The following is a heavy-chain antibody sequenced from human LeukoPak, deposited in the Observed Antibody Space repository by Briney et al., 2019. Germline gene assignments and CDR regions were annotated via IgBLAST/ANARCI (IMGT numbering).Heavy chain of an antibody. Sequence: GGSLRLSCAASGFTFSSYAMHWVRQAPGKGLEWVSAISSSGGSTYYADSVKGRFTISRDNSKNTLYLQMNSLRAEDTAVYYCAKRYCTSTSCSLFDYWGQGTLVTVSS. CDR1: GFTFSSYA. CDR3: AKRYCTSTSCSLFDY. J-gene: IGHJ4*02. CDR2: ISSSGGST. V-gene: IGHV3-23*01. D-gene: IGHD2-2*01.